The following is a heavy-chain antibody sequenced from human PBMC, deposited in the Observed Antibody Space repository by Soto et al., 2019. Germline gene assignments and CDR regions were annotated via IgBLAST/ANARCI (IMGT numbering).Heavy chain of an antibody. V-gene: IGHV4-34*01. J-gene: IGHJ4*02. CDR1: GGSFSGYY. Sequence: QVQLQQWGAGLLKPSETLSLTCAVYGGSFSGYYWCWIRQPPAKGLEWIGEINHSGSTNYNQSLKSRVTVSVDTTNNNFSHKLSSVTAEDTAVDYCGRGRLWIQLRPYYLDYWGQGTLVTVSS. CDR2: INHSGST. D-gene: IGHD5-18*01. CDR3: GRGRLWIQLRPYYLDY.